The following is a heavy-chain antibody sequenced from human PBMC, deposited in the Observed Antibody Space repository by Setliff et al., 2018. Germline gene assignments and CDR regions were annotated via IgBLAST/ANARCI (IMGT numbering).Heavy chain of an antibody. D-gene: IGHD6-19*01. CDR1: GFTLSTYA. CDR2: ISDSGGST. J-gene: IGHJ6*02. CDR3: ARVNQYSSVWYNYYYGMDV. V-gene: IGHV3-23*01. Sequence: GSLRLSCVASGFTLSTYAMSWVRQAPGKGLEWVSVISDSGGSTYYADSVKGRFTISRDNSKNTLYLQMLSLRAEDTAVYYCARVNQYSSVWYNYYYGMDVWGQGTTVTVSS.